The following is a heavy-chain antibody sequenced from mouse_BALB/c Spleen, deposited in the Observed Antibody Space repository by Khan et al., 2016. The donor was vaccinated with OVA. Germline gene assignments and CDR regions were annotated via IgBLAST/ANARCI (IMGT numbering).Heavy chain of an antibody. D-gene: IGHD1-1*01. CDR1: GYTFSSYW. CDR3: ARGNYYGSTSWFGY. V-gene: IGHV1-9*01. Sequence: QVQLKESGAELMKPRASVKISCKATGYTFSSYWIEWVKQRPGHGLEWIGEILPGSNSTNYNERFKGKATITADTSSNTAYMQLSSLTSEDSAIYYCARGNYYGSTSWFGYWGQGTLVTVSA. J-gene: IGHJ3*01. CDR2: ILPGSNST.